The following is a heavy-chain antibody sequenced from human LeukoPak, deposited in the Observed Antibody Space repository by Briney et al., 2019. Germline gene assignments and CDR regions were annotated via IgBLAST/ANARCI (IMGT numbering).Heavy chain of an antibody. CDR1: GFTFSSHS. J-gene: IGHJ3*02. D-gene: IGHD6-19*01. V-gene: IGHV3-21*04. CDR3: ARDWAGWYRSPHAFDI. Sequence: GGSLRLSCAASGFTFSSHSMNWVRQAPGKGLEWVSSISSSSSCIYYADSVKGRFTVPRDNAKNSLYLQMNSLRAEDTALYYCARDWAGWYRSPHAFDIWGQGTMVTVSS. CDR2: ISSSSSCI.